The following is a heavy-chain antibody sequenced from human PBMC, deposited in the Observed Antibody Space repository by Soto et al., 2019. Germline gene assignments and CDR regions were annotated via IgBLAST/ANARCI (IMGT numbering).Heavy chain of an antibody. J-gene: IGHJ6*02. CDR2: TYYRSKWYN. Sequence: PSQTLSLTCAISGDSVSSNSAAWNWIRQSPSRGLEWLGRTYYRSKWYNDYAVSVKSRITINPDTSKNQFSLQLNSVTPEDTAVYYCARDSGSKFSRSLEHISAARYYYYGVEGSCQGTTVSVSS. CDR3: ARDSGSKFSRSLEHISAARYYYYGVEG. CDR1: GDSVSSNSAA. V-gene: IGHV6-1*01. D-gene: IGHD6-13*01.